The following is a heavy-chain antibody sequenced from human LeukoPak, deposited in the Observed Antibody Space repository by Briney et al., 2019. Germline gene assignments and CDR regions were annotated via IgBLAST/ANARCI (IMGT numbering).Heavy chain of an antibody. CDR3: AGRGYSYGY. V-gene: IGHV4-31*03. J-gene: IGHJ4*02. CDR2: IYYSGST. Sequence: PSETLSLTCTVAGGSINSGGFYWSWIRQHPGKGLEWIGYIYYSGSTYYNTSLKSRVTISIDTSKNQFSLKLSSVTAADTAVYYCAGRGYSYGYWGQGTLVTVSS. CDR1: GGSINSGGFY. D-gene: IGHD5-18*01.